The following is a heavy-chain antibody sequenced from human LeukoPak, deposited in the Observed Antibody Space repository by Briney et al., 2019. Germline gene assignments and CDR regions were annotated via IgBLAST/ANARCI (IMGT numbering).Heavy chain of an antibody. J-gene: IGHJ4*02. Sequence: GGSLRLSCAASGFTFSTYAMSWVRQAPGKGLEWVSAISVSGAGTYYADSVKGRFTISRDNSKNTLYLQMNSLSAEDMAVYYCARGVNYFVLEYWGQGTLVTVSS. V-gene: IGHV3-23*01. CDR2: ISVSGAGT. CDR3: ARGVNYFVLEY. D-gene: IGHD3-10*02. CDR1: GFTFSTYA.